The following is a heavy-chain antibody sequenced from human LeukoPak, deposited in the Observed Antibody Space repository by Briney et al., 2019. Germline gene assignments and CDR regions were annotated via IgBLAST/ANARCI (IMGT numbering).Heavy chain of an antibody. CDR2: INHSGST. CDR1: GGSFSGYY. Sequence: SETLSLTCAVYGGSFSGYYWSWIREPTGKGLEWSGEINHSGSTNYNPSLKSRVTISVDTSKNQFSLKLSSVTAADTAVYYCARTGNHCSSTSCYVYWGQGTLVTVSS. D-gene: IGHD2-2*01. J-gene: IGHJ4*02. V-gene: IGHV4-34*01. CDR3: ARTGNHCSSTSCYVY.